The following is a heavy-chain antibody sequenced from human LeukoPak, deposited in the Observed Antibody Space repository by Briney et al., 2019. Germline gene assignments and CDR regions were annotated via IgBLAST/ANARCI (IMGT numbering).Heavy chain of an antibody. CDR2: IKSKTDGGTT. D-gene: IGHD2-2*01. CDR3: TTYAPGGFDY. V-gene: IGHV3-15*07. CDR1: GFTFSNAW. J-gene: IGHJ4*02. Sequence: PGGSLRLSCAASGFTFSNAWMNWVRQAPGKGLEWVGHIKSKTDGGTTDYAAPVKGRFTISRDDSKNTLYLQMNSLKTEDTAVYYCTTYAPGGFDYWGQGTLVTVSS.